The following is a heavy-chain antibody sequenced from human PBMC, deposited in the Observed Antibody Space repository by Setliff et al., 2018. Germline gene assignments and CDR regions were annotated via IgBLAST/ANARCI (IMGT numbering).Heavy chain of an antibody. Sequence: GSLRLSCAASGFTFSRYWMSWVRQAPGKGLEWVANIKQDGSEKYYVDSVKGRFTISRDNAKNSLYLQMNDLRAEDTAVYYCARDGGEYWGQGTLVTVSS. V-gene: IGHV3-7*01. CDR2: IKQDGSEK. D-gene: IGHD3-16*01. CDR1: GFTFSRYW. J-gene: IGHJ4*02. CDR3: ARDGGEY.